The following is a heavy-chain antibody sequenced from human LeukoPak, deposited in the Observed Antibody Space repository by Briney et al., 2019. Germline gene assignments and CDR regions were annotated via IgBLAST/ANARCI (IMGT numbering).Heavy chain of an antibody. CDR1: GGTFSSYA. CDR2: IIPIFGTA. Sequence: SVKVSCKASGGTFSSYAISWVRQAPGQGLEWMGGIIPIFGTANYAQKFQGRVTITADKSTSTAYMELSSLRSEDTAVYYCARAYYGILTGYPPGGMDVWGKGTTVTVSS. J-gene: IGHJ6*04. D-gene: IGHD3-9*01. V-gene: IGHV1-69*06. CDR3: ARAYYGILTGYPPGGMDV.